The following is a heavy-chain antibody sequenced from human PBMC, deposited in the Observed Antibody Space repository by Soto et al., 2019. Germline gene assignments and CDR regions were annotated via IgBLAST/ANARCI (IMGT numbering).Heavy chain of an antibody. Sequence: QVQLVQSGAGVKKPGSSVKVSCKASGGTFSSYAISWVRHAPGPGLEWMGGTIPIFGTANYAQKFQGRVTITADESTSTADMELSSVRSEDTAVYYCAREWGANDYYYYGMDAWGQGTTVTVS. D-gene: IGHD1-26*01. CDR3: AREWGANDYYYYGMDA. CDR2: TIPIFGTA. J-gene: IGHJ6*02. CDR1: GGTFSSYA. V-gene: IGHV1-69*01.